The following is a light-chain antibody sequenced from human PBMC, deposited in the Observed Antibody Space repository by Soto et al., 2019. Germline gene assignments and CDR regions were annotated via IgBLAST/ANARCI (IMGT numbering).Light chain of an antibody. J-gene: IGLJ1*01. CDR1: SSDVGSYNL. CDR2: EGT. CDR3: YSYDSTLDARYV. V-gene: IGLV2-23*01. Sequence: QSALAQPASVSASPGQSITIPCTGTSSDVGSYNLVSWFQQHPGKVPKLLIYEGTKRPSGPSDRFSGSKSGTTASLTISGLQAEDEAHYYCYSYDSTLDARYVFGTGTKVTVL.